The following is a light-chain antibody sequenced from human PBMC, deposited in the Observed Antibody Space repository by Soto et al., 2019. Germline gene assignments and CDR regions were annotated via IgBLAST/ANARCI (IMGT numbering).Light chain of an antibody. CDR2: GNS. CDR1: SSNIGAGYD. CDR3: PSYASIRGGVV. J-gene: IGLJ2*01. Sequence: QSVLTQPPSVSGAPGQRVTISCTGNSSNIGAGYDVHWYQQLPGTAPKLIIYGNSNRPSGVPDRFSGSKSGTSASLAITGLDAEEEADYYHPSYASIRGGVVFGGGTKLTVL. V-gene: IGLV1-40*01.